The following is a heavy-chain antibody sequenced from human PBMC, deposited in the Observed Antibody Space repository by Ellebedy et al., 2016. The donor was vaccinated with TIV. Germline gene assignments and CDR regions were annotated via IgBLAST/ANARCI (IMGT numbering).Heavy chain of an antibody. Sequence: MPSETLSLTCTVSGGSISSYYWSWIRQPPGKGLEWIGYIYYSGSTNYNPSLKSRVTISVDTSKNQFSLKLSSVTAADTAVYYCARQKRGPQLWLSGMDVWGQGTTVTVSS. J-gene: IGHJ6*02. D-gene: IGHD5-18*01. V-gene: IGHV4-59*08. CDR3: ARQKRGPQLWLSGMDV. CDR2: IYYSGST. CDR1: GGSISSYY.